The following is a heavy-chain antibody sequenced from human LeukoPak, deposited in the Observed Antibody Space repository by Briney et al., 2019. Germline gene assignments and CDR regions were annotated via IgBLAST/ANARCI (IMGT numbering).Heavy chain of an antibody. Sequence: ASVKVSCKASGFTFTNYDINWVRQAPRQGLEWMGWLNPKSGDTGYAQKFQGRVAMSRDTSITTAYMEVSGLTSDDTAVYYCARGTALASPLEYWGQGTLVIVSS. D-gene: IGHD1-1*01. CDR1: GFTFTNYD. V-gene: IGHV1-8*01. CDR3: ARGTALASPLEY. J-gene: IGHJ4*02. CDR2: LNPKSGDT.